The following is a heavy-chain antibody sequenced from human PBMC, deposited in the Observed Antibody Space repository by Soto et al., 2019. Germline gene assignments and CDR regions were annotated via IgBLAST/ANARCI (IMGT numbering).Heavy chain of an antibody. Sequence: GGSLRLSCAACGFTFDDYAMHWVRQAPGKGLEWVSGINWNGGAINYAGSVEGRFTISGDNAKNSLYLQMNSLRAEDTAFYYCAKDIVTTVISGGMDVWGQGTTVTVSS. V-gene: IGHV3-9*01. CDR1: GFTFDDYA. D-gene: IGHD4-17*01. J-gene: IGHJ6*02. CDR2: INWNGGAI. CDR3: AKDIVTTVISGGMDV.